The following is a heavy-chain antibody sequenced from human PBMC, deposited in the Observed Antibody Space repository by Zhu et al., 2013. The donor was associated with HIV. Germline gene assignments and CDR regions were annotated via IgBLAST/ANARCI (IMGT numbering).Heavy chain of an antibody. CDR3: ARGAYYYGSGSRLYRAEYFQH. J-gene: IGHJ1*01. CDR1: GGSFSGYY. D-gene: IGHD3-10*01. CDR2: INHSGST. Sequence: QVQLQQWGAGLLKPSETLSLTCAVYGGSFSGYYWSWIRQPPGKGLEWIGEINHSGSTNYNPSLKSRVTISVDTSKNQFSLKLSSVTAADTAVYYCARGAYYYGSGSRLYRAEYFQHWGQGTLVTVSS. V-gene: IGHV4-34*01.